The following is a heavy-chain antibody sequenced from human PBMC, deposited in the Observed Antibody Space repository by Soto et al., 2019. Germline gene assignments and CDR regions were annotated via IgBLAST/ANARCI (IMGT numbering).Heavy chain of an antibody. CDR2: IIPIFGTA. V-gene: IGHV1-69*13. CDR1: GGTFSSYA. J-gene: IGHJ3*02. Sequence: SVKVSCKASGGTFSSYAISWVRQAPGQGLEWMGGIIPIFGTANYAQKFQGRVTITADESTSTAYMELSSLRSEDTAVYYCARPPHPRGAFDIWGQGTMVTVSS. CDR3: ARPPHPRGAFDI.